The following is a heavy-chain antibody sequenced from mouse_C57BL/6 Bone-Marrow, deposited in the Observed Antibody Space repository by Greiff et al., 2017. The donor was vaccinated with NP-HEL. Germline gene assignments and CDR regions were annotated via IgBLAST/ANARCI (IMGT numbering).Heavy chain of an antibody. Sequence: VQLQQSGAELVKPGASVKLSCTASGFNIKDYYMHWVKQRTEQGLEWIGRIDPEDGENKYAPKFQGKATITVDTSSNTAYLQLSSLTSGDTAVYYCASVVADWYFDVWGTGTTVTVSS. CDR3: ASVVADWYFDV. J-gene: IGHJ1*03. CDR1: GFNIKDYY. V-gene: IGHV14-2*01. D-gene: IGHD1-1*01. CDR2: IDPEDGEN.